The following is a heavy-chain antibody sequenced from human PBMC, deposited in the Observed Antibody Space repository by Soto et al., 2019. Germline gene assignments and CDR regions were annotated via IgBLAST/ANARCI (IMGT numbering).Heavy chain of an antibody. J-gene: IGHJ4*02. CDR2: IYYSGST. D-gene: IGHD4-17*01. Sequence: ASETLSLTCTVSGGSISSYYWSWIRQPPGKGLEWIGYIYYSGSTNYNPSLKSRVTISVDTSKNQFSLKLSSVTAADTAVYYCARDLYGGNSIWGQGTLVTVSP. V-gene: IGHV4-59*01. CDR3: ARDLYGGNSI. CDR1: GGSISSYY.